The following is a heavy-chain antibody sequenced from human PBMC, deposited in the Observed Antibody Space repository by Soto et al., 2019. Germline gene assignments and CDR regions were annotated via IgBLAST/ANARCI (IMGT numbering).Heavy chain of an antibody. Sequence: QVQLVESGGGLVKPGGSLRLSCAASGFTFSDYYMSWIRQAPGKGLEWVSYISSSGSTIYYADSVKGRFTISRDNAKNTLYLQTNSLRAEDTAVYYCARELPSVVAATYFAYWGQGTLVTVSS. CDR3: ARELPSVVAATYFAY. CDR2: ISSSGSTI. CDR1: GFTFSDYY. J-gene: IGHJ4*02. D-gene: IGHD2-15*01. V-gene: IGHV3-11*01.